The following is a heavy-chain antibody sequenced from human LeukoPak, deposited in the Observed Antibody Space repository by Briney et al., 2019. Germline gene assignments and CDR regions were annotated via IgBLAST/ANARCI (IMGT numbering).Heavy chain of an antibody. CDR3: ARASPPRGYSYGPSGYFDL. V-gene: IGHV4-30-4*08. CDR2: IYYSGST. CDR1: GGSTSSSSYY. D-gene: IGHD5-18*01. J-gene: IGHJ2*01. Sequence: SETLSLTCTVSGGSTSSSSYYWRWIRQPPGKGLEWIGYIYYSGSTYYNPSLKSRVTISVDTSKNQFSLKLSSVTAADTAVYYCARASPPRGYSYGPSGYFDLWGRGTLVTVSS.